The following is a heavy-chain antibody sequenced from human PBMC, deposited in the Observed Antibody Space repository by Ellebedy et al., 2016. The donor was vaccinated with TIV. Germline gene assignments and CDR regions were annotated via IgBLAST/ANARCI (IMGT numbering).Heavy chain of an antibody. CDR2: ISYDGSNK. CDR1: GFTFSSYA. Sequence: GGSLRLSXAASGFTFSSYAMHWVCQAPGKGLEWVAVISYDGSNKYYADSVKGRFTISRDNSKNTLYLQMNSLRAEDTAVYYCARGWGIAVAGTPFDPGRYWGQGTLVTVSS. D-gene: IGHD6-19*01. V-gene: IGHV3-30-3*01. CDR3: ARGWGIAVAGTPFDPGRY. J-gene: IGHJ4*02.